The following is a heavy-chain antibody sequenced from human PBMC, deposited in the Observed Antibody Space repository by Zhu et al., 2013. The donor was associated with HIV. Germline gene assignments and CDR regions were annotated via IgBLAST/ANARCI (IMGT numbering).Heavy chain of an antibody. CDR2: ISTYNGNT. J-gene: IGHJ4*02. CDR1: GYTFINYG. Sequence: QVQLVQSGPELKKPGASVKLSCKASGYTFINYGISWVRQAPGQGPEWMGWISTYNGNTNYAQNFRGRVTMTMDTSTTTAYMELWSLTSDDTAIYYCARDPLTLFHNPDWDSDYWGQGTLSPSPQ. D-gene: IGHD2-21*01. CDR3: ARDPLTLFHNPDWDSDY. V-gene: IGHV1-18*04.